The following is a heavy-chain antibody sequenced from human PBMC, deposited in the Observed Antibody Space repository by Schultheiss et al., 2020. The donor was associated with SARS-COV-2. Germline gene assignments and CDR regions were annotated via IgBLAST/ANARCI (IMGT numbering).Heavy chain of an antibody. Sequence: GGSLRLSCAASGFTFSSYSMNWVRQPPGKGLEWLSYISSSSSTIYYADSVKGRFTISRDNAKNSLYLQMNSLRAEDTAVYYCAREKVEAVALYYYYYGMDVWGQGTTVTVSS. CDR2: ISSSSSTI. CDR3: AREKVEAVALYYYYYGMDV. J-gene: IGHJ6*02. V-gene: IGHV3-48*04. D-gene: IGHD6-19*01. CDR1: GFTFSSYS.